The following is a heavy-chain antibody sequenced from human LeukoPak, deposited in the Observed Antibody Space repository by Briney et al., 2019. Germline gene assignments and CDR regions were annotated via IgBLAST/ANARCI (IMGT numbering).Heavy chain of an antibody. J-gene: IGHJ6*03. CDR3: ARDPGRMVRGSRRGYDGNYYYMDV. V-gene: IGHV4-4*07. CDR2: IYSNGSP. D-gene: IGHD3-10*01. Sequence: PSETLSHTCSVSGGSINRFYFSWIRQPAGKGLEWIGRIYSNGSPDDNPSLKSRVTISVDTSKNQFSLQLNSVTAADTAVYYCARDPGRMVRGSRRGYDGNYYYMDVWGKGTTVTISS. CDR1: GGSINRFY.